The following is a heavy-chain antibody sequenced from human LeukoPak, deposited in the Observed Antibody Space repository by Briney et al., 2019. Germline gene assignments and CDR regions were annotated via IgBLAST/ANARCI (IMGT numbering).Heavy chain of an antibody. J-gene: IGHJ6*03. V-gene: IGHV1-69*13. CDR2: IIPIFGTA. CDR1: GGTFSSYA. Sequence: ASVKVSCKASGGTFSSYAISWVRQAPGQGLEWMGGIIPIFGTANYAQKFQGRVTITADESTSTAYMELSSLRSEDTAVYYCAGIVVVPAARRYYYYMDVWGKGTTVTVSS. CDR3: AGIVVVPAARRYYYYMDV. D-gene: IGHD2-2*01.